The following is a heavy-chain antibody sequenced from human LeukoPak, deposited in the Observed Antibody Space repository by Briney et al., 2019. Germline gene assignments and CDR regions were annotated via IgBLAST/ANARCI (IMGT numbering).Heavy chain of an antibody. V-gene: IGHV3-21*01. D-gene: IGHD6-6*01. CDR3: ARDREQLVPDFDY. CDR1: GFTFSSYS. J-gene: IGHJ4*02. CDR2: TSGSSSYI. Sequence: GGSLRLSCAASGFTFSSYSMNWVRRAPGKGLEWVSSTSGSSSYIYYADSVKGRFTISRDNAKNSLYLQMNSLRAEDTAVYYCARDREQLVPDFDYWGQGTLVTVSS.